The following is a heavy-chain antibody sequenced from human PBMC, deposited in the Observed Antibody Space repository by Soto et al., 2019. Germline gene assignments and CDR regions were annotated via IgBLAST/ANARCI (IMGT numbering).Heavy chain of an antibody. CDR3: AKLGSGYPNYYGMDV. V-gene: IGHV3-23*01. D-gene: IGHD5-18*01. CDR2: ISGSGGST. Sequence: PGGSLRLSCAASGFTFSSYAMSWVRQAPGKGLEWVSAISGSGGSTYYADSVKGRFTISRDNSKNTLYLQMNSLRAEDTAVYYCAKLGSGYPNYYGMDVWGQGTTVTGSS. CDR1: GFTFSSYA. J-gene: IGHJ6*02.